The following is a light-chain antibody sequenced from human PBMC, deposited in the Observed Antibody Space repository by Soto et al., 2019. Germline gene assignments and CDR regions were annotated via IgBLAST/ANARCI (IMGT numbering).Light chain of an antibody. J-gene: IGKJ4*01. V-gene: IGKV1-17*03. CDR2: GAS. Sequence: DIQMTQSPSAMSASVGDRVTITCRASQAISHYLAWFHQRPGKVPKRLIYGASTLESGVPSRFSGSGSGTDFTLTISSLQPEDFGTYYCLQHNTYPLSFGRGTKVDIK. CDR3: LQHNTYPLS. CDR1: QAISHY.